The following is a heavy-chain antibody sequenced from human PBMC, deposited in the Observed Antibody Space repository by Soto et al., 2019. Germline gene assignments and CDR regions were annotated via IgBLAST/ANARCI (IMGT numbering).Heavy chain of an antibody. J-gene: IGHJ5*02. CDR3: ARRSVSETNYFDP. CDR2: FFWDDDK. CDR1: GFSLRTNEMG. V-gene: IGHV2-5*02. Sequence: ESGPTLVNPTQTLTLTCTFSGFSLRTNEMGVGWIRHPPGKALEWLALFFWDDDKHTNPSLSARLTITKDTSKNQVVLTMTNMEPVDTATYYCARRSVSETNYFDPWGQGILVTVSS.